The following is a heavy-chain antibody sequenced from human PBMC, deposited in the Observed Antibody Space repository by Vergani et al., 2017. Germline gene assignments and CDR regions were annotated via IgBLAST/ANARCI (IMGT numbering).Heavy chain of an antibody. CDR3: ARSGYSSSWYRGYYFDY. D-gene: IGHD6-13*01. V-gene: IGHV4-4*07. CDR2: IYTSGST. CDR1: GGSISSYY. J-gene: IGHJ4*02. Sequence: QVQLQESGPGLVKPSETLSLTCTVSGGSISSYYWSWIRQPAGKGLELIGRIYTSGSTNYNPSLKSRVTMSVYTSKNQFSLKLSSVTAADTAVYYCARSGYSSSWYRGYYFDYWGQGTLVTVSS.